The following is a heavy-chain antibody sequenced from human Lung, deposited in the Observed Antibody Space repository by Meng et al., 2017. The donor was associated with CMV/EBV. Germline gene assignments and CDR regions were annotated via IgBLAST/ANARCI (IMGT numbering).Heavy chain of an antibody. Sequence: XSXXISXXASGFTFSSYWMHWVRQAPGKGLVWVSRINSDGSSTSYADSVKGRFTISRDNAKNTLYLQMNSLRAEDTAVYYCARDNPYYDFWSGYYGYYFDYWGQGTLVXVSS. D-gene: IGHD3-3*01. CDR1: GFTFSSYW. CDR3: ARDNPYYDFWSGYYGYYFDY. J-gene: IGHJ4*02. CDR2: INSDGSST. V-gene: IGHV3-74*01.